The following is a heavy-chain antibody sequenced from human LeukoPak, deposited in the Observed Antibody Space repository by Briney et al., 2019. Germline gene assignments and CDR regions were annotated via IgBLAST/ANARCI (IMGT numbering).Heavy chain of an antibody. CDR3: ARGQWLDLY. J-gene: IGHJ4*02. D-gene: IGHD6-19*01. V-gene: IGHV3-7*04. CDR1: GFTFSSCG. CDR2: IKQDGSEK. Sequence: GSLRLSCAASGFTFSSCGMSWVRQAPGKGLEWVANIKQDGSEKYYVDSVKGRFTISRDNAKNSLYLQMNSLRAEDTAVYYCARGQWLDLYWGQGTLVTVSS.